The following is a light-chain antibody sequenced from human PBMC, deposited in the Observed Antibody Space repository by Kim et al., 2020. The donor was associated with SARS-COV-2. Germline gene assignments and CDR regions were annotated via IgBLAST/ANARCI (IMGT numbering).Light chain of an antibody. V-gene: IGLV6-57*02. Sequence: NFMLTQPHSLSESPGKTVTISCTGSSGSIASNHVQWYQQRPGSAPTIVIYENNQRPSGVPDRFSGSIDSSSISASLTISGLKTEDEADYYCQSYDGSNWVFGGGTKLTVL. J-gene: IGLJ3*02. CDR1: SGSIASNH. CDR2: ENN. CDR3: QSYDGSNWV.